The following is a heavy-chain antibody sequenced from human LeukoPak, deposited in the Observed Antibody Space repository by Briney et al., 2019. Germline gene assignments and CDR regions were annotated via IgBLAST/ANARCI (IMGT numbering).Heavy chain of an antibody. Sequence: GGSLRLSRAASGFTFSSYGMNWVRQAPGKGLEWVSSISSSSSYIYYADSVKGRFTISRDNAKNSLYLQMNSLRADDTAVYYCARDFRSGRTFDYWGQGTLVTVSS. D-gene: IGHD2-15*01. CDR3: ARDFRSGRTFDY. V-gene: IGHV3-21*01. J-gene: IGHJ4*02. CDR2: ISSSSSYI. CDR1: GFTFSSYG.